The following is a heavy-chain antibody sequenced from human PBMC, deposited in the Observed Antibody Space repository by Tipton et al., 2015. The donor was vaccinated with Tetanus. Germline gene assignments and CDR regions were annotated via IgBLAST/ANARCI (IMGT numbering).Heavy chain of an antibody. Sequence: QSGPEVKKPGASVKVSCKASGYTFTSYYMHWARQAPGQGLEWMGIINPSGGSTSYAQKFQGRVTMTRDTSTSTVYMELSSLRSEDTAVYYCARSSIAGRWFDPWGQGTLVPVSS. V-gene: IGHV1-46*01. CDR1: GYTFTSYY. D-gene: IGHD6-6*01. CDR3: ARSSIAGRWFDP. CDR2: INPSGGST. J-gene: IGHJ5*02.